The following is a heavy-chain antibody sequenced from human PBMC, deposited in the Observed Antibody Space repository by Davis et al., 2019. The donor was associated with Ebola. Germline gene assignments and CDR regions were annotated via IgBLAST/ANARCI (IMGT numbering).Heavy chain of an antibody. CDR2: IKQDGSEK. J-gene: IGHJ4*02. CDR3: GRPDRSIRATPGF. V-gene: IGHV3-7*01. CDR1: GFTFSSYW. D-gene: IGHD1-14*01. Sequence: GESLKISCAASGFTFSSYWMSWVRQAPGKGLEWVANIKQDGSEKYYVDSVKGRFTISRDNAKNSLYLQMNSLRAEDTAVYYCGRPDRSIRATPGFWGQGALVTVSS.